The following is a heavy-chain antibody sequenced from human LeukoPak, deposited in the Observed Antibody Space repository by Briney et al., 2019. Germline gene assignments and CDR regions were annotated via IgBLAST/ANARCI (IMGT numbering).Heavy chain of an antibody. V-gene: IGHV3-30*02. CDR3: AKDASNLVAATAIDS. CDR2: LRYDGSNK. CDR1: GYTFRSYG. J-gene: IGHJ4*02. D-gene: IGHD2-15*01. Sequence: GSLRLSCAASGYTFRSYGMHWVRQAPGKGLEWVAFLRYDGSNKDYADSVKGRFTISRDNSKNTLDLEMNSLRAVDTAVYYCAKDASNLVAATAIDSWGQGTLVTVSS.